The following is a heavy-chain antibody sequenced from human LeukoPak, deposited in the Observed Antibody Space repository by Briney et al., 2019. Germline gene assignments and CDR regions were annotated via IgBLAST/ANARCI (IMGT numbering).Heavy chain of an antibody. CDR1: EDTFTYYH. V-gene: IGHV1-46*01. CDR2: VYATGGTT. CDR3: ATEAPRSYYFDY. Sequence: ASVRVSCKASEDTFTYYHIHWVRQAPGQGGEGRGAVYATGGTTINTQNFQGRVTMTRDTSTGTVYMELSSLRFEDTAMYYCATEAPRSYYFDYWGQGILVTVSS. J-gene: IGHJ4*02.